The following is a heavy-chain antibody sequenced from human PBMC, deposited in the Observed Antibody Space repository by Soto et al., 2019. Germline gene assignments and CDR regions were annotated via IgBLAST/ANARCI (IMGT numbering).Heavy chain of an antibody. D-gene: IGHD2-2*01. V-gene: IGHV3-30-3*01. CDR2: ISYDGSNK. CDR1: GFTFSSYA. CDR3: ARGGPYCISTSCSSFDY. J-gene: IGHJ4*02. Sequence: QVQLVESGGGVVQPGRSLRLSCAASGFTFSSYAMHWVRQAPGKGLEWVAVISYDGSNKYYADSVKGRFTISRDNSKNTLYLQMNSLMAEDTAVYYCARGGPYCISTSCSSFDYWGQGSLVAVAS.